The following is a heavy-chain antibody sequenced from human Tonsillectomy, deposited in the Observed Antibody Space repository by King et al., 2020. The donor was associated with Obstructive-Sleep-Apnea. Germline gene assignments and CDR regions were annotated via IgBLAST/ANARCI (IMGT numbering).Heavy chain of an antibody. D-gene: IGHD6-13*01. Sequence: EVQLVESGGGLVQPGGSLRLACAAPGFTFRSYAMTWVRQAPGKGLEWVSSISESGANTYYADSVKGRFPISRDNSKNTLHLQMNSRRAEDTAVYYCAKLIVAGGSGYWGQGTLVTVSS. CDR3: AKLIVAGGSGY. CDR1: GFTFRSYA. CDR2: ISESGANT. V-gene: IGHV3-23*04. J-gene: IGHJ4*02.